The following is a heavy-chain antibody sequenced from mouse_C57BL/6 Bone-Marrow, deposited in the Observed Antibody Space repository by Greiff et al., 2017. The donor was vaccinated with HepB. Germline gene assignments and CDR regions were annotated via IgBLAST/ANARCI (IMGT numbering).Heavy chain of an antibody. D-gene: IGHD2-4*01. Sequence: VQLQQPGAELVRPGTSVKLSCKASGYTFTSYWMHWVKQRPGQGLEWIGVIDPSDSYTNYNQKFKGKATLTVDTSSSTAYMQLSSLTSEDSAVYYCARLDYEYDEGYFDVWGTGTTVTVSS. V-gene: IGHV1-59*01. CDR3: ARLDYEYDEGYFDV. CDR1: GYTFTSYW. J-gene: IGHJ1*03. CDR2: IDPSDSYT.